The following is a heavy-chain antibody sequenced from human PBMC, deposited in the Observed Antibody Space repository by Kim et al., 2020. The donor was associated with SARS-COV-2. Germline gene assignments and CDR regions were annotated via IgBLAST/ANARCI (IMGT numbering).Heavy chain of an antibody. CDR2: ISYDGSNK. D-gene: IGHD4-17*01. J-gene: IGHJ4*02. Sequence: GGSLRLSCAASGFTFSSYGMHWVRQAPGKGLEWVAVISYDGSNKYYADSVKGRFTISRDNSKNTLYLQMNSLRAEDTAVYYCAKAEDYGDYAHDYWGQGTLVTVSS. CDR3: AKAEDYGDYAHDY. V-gene: IGHV3-30*18. CDR1: GFTFSSYG.